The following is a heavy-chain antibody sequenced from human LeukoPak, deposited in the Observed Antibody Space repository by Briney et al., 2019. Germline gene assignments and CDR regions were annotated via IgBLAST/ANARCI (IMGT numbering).Heavy chain of an antibody. V-gene: IGHV4-59*12. CDR2: IYYTGST. CDR1: GGSISSYY. D-gene: IGHD2/OR15-2a*01. CDR3: ARDPALYGLDY. Sequence: SETLSLTCTVSGGSISSYYWSWIRQPPGKGLEWIGYIYYTGSTNYNPSLKSRVTISIDTSKNQFSLKLSSVTAADTAVYYCARDPALYGLDYWGQGTLVTVSS. J-gene: IGHJ4*02.